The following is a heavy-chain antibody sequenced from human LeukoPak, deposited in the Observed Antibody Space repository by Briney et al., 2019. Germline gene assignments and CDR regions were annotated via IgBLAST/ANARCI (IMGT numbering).Heavy chain of an antibody. Sequence: PSETLSLTCTVSGGSFSSHYWSWIRQPPGKGLEWIGYIYYSGSTNYNPSLKSRVTISVDTSKNQFSLKLSSVTAADTAVYYCARRFLERYYYYMDVWGKGTTVTVSS. CDR3: ARRFLERYYYYMDV. CDR1: GGSFSSHY. J-gene: IGHJ6*03. V-gene: IGHV4-59*11. CDR2: IYYSGST. D-gene: IGHD3-3*01.